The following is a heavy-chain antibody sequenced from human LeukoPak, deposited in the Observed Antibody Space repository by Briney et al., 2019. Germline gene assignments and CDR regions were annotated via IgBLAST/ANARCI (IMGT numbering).Heavy chain of an antibody. D-gene: IGHD3-3*01. Sequence: ASVKVSCKASGGTFSSYAISWVRQAPGQGLEWMGGIIPIFGTANYAQKFQGRVTITTDESTSTAYMELSRLRSEDTAVYYCAFSSGWSGYSRYYYYMDVWGKGTTVTVSS. CDR3: AFSSGWSGYSRYYYYMDV. CDR2: IIPIFGTA. J-gene: IGHJ6*03. V-gene: IGHV1-69*05. CDR1: GGTFSSYA.